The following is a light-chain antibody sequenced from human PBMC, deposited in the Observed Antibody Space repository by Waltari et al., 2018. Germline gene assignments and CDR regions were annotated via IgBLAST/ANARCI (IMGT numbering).Light chain of an antibody. CDR3: QKYYSLPAT. Sequence: EIVLPQSPGPPSLSQGERATLSCRARQSGSRYLAWYQLRPGQAPRLLIYHTSIRATGIPDRFSGSGSGTDFTLTINRLEPEDFAVYYCQKYYSLPATFGQGTKVEIK. CDR1: QSGSRY. V-gene: IGKV3-20*01. J-gene: IGKJ1*01. CDR2: HTS.